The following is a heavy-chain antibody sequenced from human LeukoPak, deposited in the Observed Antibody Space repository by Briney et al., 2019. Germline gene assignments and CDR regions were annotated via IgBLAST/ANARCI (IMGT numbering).Heavy chain of an antibody. J-gene: IGHJ4*02. CDR3: ARRTRDGYNPNFDY. D-gene: IGHD5-24*01. V-gene: IGHV5-51*01. CDR2: IYTGESDT. CDR1: GYCFTSYW. Sequence: GESLKISCKGSGYCFTSYWIGWVRQMPGKDLEWMVIIYTGESDTRYSPSFQGQVTISADKSISTAYLQWSSLKASDTAMYYCARRTRDGYNPNFDYWGQGTLVTVSS.